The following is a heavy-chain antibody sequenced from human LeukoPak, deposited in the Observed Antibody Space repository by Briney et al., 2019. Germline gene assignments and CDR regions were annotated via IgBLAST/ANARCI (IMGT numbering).Heavy chain of an antibody. CDR2: IKQDGSEK. Sequence: PGGSLRLSCAASGFTFSSYWMSWVRQAPGKGLEWVANIKQDGSEKYYVDSVKGRFTISRDNAKNSLYLQMNSLRAEDTAVYYCARDKWELPTHYYYYYYMDVGGKGTTVTVSS. CDR1: GFTFSSYW. CDR3: ARDKWELPTHYYYYYYMDV. D-gene: IGHD1-26*01. J-gene: IGHJ6*03. V-gene: IGHV3-7*01.